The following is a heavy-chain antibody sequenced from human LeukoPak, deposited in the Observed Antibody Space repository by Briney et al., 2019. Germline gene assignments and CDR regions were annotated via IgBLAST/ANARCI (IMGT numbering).Heavy chain of an antibody. Sequence: GGSLRLSCGASGFTFSSYEMNWVRQAPGKGLEWVSYISSSGSTIYYADSVKGRFTISRDNAKNSLYLQMNSLRAEDTAVYYCARGSLWFGELSYYYGMDVWGQGTTVTVSS. CDR3: ARGSLWFGELSYYYGMDV. CDR1: GFTFSSYE. V-gene: IGHV3-48*03. CDR2: ISSSGSTI. D-gene: IGHD3-10*01. J-gene: IGHJ6*02.